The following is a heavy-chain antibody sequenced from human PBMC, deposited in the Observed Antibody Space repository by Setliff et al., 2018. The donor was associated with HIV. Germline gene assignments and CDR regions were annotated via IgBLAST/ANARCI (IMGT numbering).Heavy chain of an antibody. J-gene: IGHJ6*03. D-gene: IGHD3-22*01. CDR3: ARTYYYDSSGYYGYYYYYYMDA. CDR2: ISTHNGNT. Sequence: ASVKVSCKASGYTFTSYGISWVRQAPGQGLEWMGWISTHNGNTNYAQKVQGRVIMTTDTSTSTAYMELRSLRSDDTAVYYCARTYYYDSSGYYGYYYYYYMDAWGKGTTVTVSS. V-gene: IGHV1-18*04. CDR1: GYTFTSYG.